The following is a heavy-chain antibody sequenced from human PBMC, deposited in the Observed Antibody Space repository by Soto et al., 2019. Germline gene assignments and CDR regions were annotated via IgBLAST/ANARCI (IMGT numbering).Heavy chain of an antibody. Sequence: QVQLVQSGAEVKKPGSSVKVSCKASGGTCSSYAISWVRQAPGQGLEWMGGIIPIFGTANYAQKFQGRVTITADEYTSTAYMELSSLRSEDTAVYYCASVCAAAGRGWFDPWGQGTLVTVSS. CDR3: ASVCAAAGRGWFDP. V-gene: IGHV1-69*01. J-gene: IGHJ5*02. D-gene: IGHD6-13*01. CDR2: IIPIFGTA. CDR1: GGTCSSYA.